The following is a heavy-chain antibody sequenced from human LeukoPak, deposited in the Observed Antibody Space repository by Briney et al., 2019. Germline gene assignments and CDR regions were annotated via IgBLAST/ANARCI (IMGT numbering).Heavy chain of an antibody. CDR3: ARARYYDSTGRYYYYGMDV. J-gene: IGHJ6*02. CDR1: GFTFSSYS. D-gene: IGHD3-22*01. Sequence: GGPLRLSCAASGFTFSSYSMNWVRQAPGKGLEWVSSISSSSSYIYYADSVKGRFTISRDNAKNSLYLQMNSLRAEDTAVYYCARARYYDSTGRYYYYGMDVWGQGTTVTVSS. V-gene: IGHV3-21*01. CDR2: ISSSSSYI.